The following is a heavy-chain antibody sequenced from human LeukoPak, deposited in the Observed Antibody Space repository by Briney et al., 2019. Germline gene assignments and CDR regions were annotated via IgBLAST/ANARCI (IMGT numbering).Heavy chain of an antibody. CDR1: GGSISSSSYY. CDR2: IYYSGST. D-gene: IGHD3-22*01. J-gene: IGHJ4*02. CDR3: ARDWEYYYDRSGYNDY. Sequence: SETLSLTCTVSGGSISSSSYYWGWIRQPPGKGLEWIGSIYYSGSTYYNPSLKSRVTISVDRSKNQFSLRLTSVTAADTAVYYCARDWEYYYDRSGYNDYWGQGTLVIVSS. V-gene: IGHV4-39*07.